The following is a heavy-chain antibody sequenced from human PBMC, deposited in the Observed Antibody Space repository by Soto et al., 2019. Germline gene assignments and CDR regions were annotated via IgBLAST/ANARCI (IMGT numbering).Heavy chain of an antibody. CDR3: AGGGGITMVRGRYYGMDV. CDR2: IIPIFGTA. V-gene: IGHV1-69*01. D-gene: IGHD3-10*01. J-gene: IGHJ6*02. CDR1: GGTFSSYA. Sequence: QVQLVQSGAEVKKPGSSVKVSCKASGGTFSSYAISWVRQAPGQGLEWMGGIIPIFGTANYAQKFQGRVTITADESTSPAYMELSSLRSEDTAVYCCAGGGGITMVRGRYYGMDVWGQGTTVTVSS.